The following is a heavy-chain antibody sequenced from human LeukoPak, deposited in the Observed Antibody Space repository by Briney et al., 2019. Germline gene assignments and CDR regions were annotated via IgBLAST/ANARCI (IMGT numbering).Heavy chain of an antibody. CDR2: INSNGSST. CDR3: AKGGATICDN. D-gene: IGHD5-12*01. CDR1: GFTFSNYW. Sequence: PGGSLRLSCAASGFTFSNYWMHWVRQAPGKGLVWVSRINSNGSSTNYADSVKGRFTISRDNAKNTLYLQMNSLRAEDTAVYYCAKGGATICDNWGQGTLVTVSS. V-gene: IGHV3-74*01. J-gene: IGHJ4*02.